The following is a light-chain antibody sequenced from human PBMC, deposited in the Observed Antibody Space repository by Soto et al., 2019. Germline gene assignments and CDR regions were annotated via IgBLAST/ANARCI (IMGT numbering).Light chain of an antibody. CDR3: QQRSNWPSLT. CDR1: QSVSSL. J-gene: IGKJ4*01. Sequence: EIVLTQSPATLSLSPGQRATLSCRASQSVSSLLAWYQQKPGQAPRLLIYDASNRATGIPARFSGSGSGTDFTLTISSLEPEDFAVYYCQQRSNWPSLTFGGGTKVEIK. V-gene: IGKV3-11*01. CDR2: DAS.